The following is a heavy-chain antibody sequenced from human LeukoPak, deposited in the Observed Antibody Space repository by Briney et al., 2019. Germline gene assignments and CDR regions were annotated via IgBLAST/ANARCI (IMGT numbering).Heavy chain of an antibody. J-gene: IGHJ4*02. CDR2: IYYSGST. V-gene: IGHV4-59*01. D-gene: IGHD3-10*01. CDR3: ARAPPRGSYYRGYFDH. CDR1: GGSISSYY. Sequence: SETLSLTCTVSGGSISSYYWSWIRQAPGKGLEWIGYIYYSGSTTYNPSLKSRVTISVDTSKNQFSLNLSSVTAADTAVYYCARAPPRGSYYRGYFDHWGQGTLVTVSS.